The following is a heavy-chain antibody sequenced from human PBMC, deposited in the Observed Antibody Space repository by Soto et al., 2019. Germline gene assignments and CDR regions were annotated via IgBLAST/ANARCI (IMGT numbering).Heavy chain of an antibody. CDR2: ISYDGSNK. CDR3: AKEPRKVVTATGFDY. V-gene: IGHV3-30*18. D-gene: IGHD2-21*02. J-gene: IGHJ4*02. CDR1: GFTFSSYG. Sequence: GGSLRLSCAASGFTFSSYGMHWVRQAPGKGLEWVAVISYDGSNKYYADSVKGRFTISRDNSKNTLYLQMNSLRAEDTAVYYCAKEPRKVVTATGFDYWGQGTLVTVSS.